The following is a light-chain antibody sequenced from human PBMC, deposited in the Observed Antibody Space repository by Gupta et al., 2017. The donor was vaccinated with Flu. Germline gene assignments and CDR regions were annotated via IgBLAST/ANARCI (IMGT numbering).Light chain of an antibody. CDR1: QSVSSN. V-gene: IGKV3-15*01. Sequence: EIAMTQSPATLSVSPGERATLSCRASQSVSSNSAWFQQKPGQAPRLLLYGACTRATGTPAGFGGRGSATEFTLLISSLLSEDFAVYYCQQYNIWPSWTFGQGTKVEIK. CDR2: GAC. CDR3: QQYNIWPSWT. J-gene: IGKJ1*01.